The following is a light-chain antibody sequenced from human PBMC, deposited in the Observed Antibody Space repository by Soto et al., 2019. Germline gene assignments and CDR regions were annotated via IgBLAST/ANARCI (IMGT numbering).Light chain of an antibody. CDR2: KAS. J-gene: IGKJ1*01. V-gene: IGKV1-5*03. CDR1: QSISSW. Sequence: IQMTQSPSTLYASVGDRVTITCRASQSISSWLAWYQQKPGKAPKLLIYKASSLESGVPSRFSGSGSGTEFTLTISSLQPDDFATYYCQQYNNYWTFGQGTKVEIK. CDR3: QQYNNYWT.